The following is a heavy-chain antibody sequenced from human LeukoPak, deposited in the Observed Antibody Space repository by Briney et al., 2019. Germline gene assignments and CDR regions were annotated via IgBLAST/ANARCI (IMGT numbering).Heavy chain of an antibody. CDR3: ARGSGYDWDYYMDV. D-gene: IGHD5-12*01. J-gene: IGHJ6*03. CDR2: INHSGST. Sequence: SETLSLTCAVYGRSFSGYYWSWIRQPPGKGLQWIGEINHSGSTNYNPSLKSRVTISVDTSKNQFSLKLSSVTAADTAVYYCARGSGYDWDYYMDVWGKGTTVTVSS. CDR1: GRSFSGYY. V-gene: IGHV4-34*01.